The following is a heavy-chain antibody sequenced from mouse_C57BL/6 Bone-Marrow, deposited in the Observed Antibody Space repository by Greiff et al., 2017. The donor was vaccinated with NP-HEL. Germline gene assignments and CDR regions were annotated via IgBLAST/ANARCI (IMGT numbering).Heavy chain of an antibody. CDR3: ARRGLNYFDY. CDR1: GFTFSSYG. D-gene: IGHD1-3*01. V-gene: IGHV5-6*01. Sequence: EVQLQESGGDLVKPGGSLKLSCAASGFTFSSYGMSWVRQTPDKRLEWVATISSGGSYTYYPDSVKGRFPISRDNAKNTLYLQMSSLKSEDTAMYYCARRGLNYFDYWGQGTTLTVSS. CDR2: ISSGGSYT. J-gene: IGHJ2*01.